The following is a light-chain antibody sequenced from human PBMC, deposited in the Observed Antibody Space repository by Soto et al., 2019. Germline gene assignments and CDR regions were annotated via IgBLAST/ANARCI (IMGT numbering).Light chain of an antibody. CDR3: CSYAGSYTWV. V-gene: IGLV2-11*01. J-gene: IGLJ3*02. CDR1: SSDVGGYNY. Sequence: QSALTQPHSVSASPGQSVAISCTGTSSDVGGYNYVSWYQQHPGKAPKLMIYDVTKRPSGVPDRFSGSKSGNTASLTISGLQAEDEADYYCCSYAGSYTWVFGGGTKLTVL. CDR2: DVT.